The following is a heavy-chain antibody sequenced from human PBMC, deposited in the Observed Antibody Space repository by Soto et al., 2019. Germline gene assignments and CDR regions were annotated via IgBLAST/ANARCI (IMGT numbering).Heavy chain of an antibody. Sequence: GGSRRRSWAASGLTFSSYAMSWVRQAPGKGLEGVSAISVSGGSTYYADSVNGRFTISRDNSKNTLYLQMNSLRAEDTAVYYCAKDAHDSSGYYRWYFDLWGRGTLVTVSS. V-gene: IGHV3-23*01. J-gene: IGHJ2*01. CDR3: AKDAHDSSGYYRWYFDL. CDR2: ISVSGGST. CDR1: GLTFSSYA. D-gene: IGHD3-22*01.